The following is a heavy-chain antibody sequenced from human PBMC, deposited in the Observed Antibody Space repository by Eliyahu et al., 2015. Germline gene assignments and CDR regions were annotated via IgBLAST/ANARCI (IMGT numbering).Heavy chain of an antibody. CDR1: GFTFSNAW. Sequence: WAESGFTFSNAWMSWVRQAPGKGLEWVGRIKSKTDGXTTDYAAPVKGRFTISRDDXKNTLYLQMNSLKTEDTAVYYCTTDPEWYYYDSSGYYFDYWGQGTLVTVSS. V-gene: IGHV3-15*01. D-gene: IGHD3-22*01. J-gene: IGHJ4*02. CDR2: IKSKTDGXTT. CDR3: TTDPEWYYYDSSGYYFDY.